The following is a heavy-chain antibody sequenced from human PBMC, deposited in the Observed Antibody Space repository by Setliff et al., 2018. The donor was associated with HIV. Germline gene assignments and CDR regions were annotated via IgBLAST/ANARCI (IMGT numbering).Heavy chain of an antibody. CDR2: ITPISGTA. CDR3: ARLSGDNSGQPYYYYMDV. CDR1: GYTFSAYG. V-gene: IGHV1-69*13. Sequence: SVKVSCKASGYTFSAYGISWVRQAPGQGLEWMGGITPISGTANYAQKFQGRVTIIADASTNTVNMELSSLRFEDTAMYYCARLSGDNSGQPYYYYMDVWGKGTTVTVSS. D-gene: IGHD3-22*01. J-gene: IGHJ6*03.